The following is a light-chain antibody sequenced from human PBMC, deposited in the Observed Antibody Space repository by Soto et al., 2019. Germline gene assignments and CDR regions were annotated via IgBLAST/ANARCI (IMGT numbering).Light chain of an antibody. V-gene: IGKV3-20*01. CDR1: QSVSSSY. CDR3: QQYGGT. Sequence: EIVLTQSPGTLSLSPGERATLSCRATQSVSSSYLAWYQQKPGQAPRLLIYGASSRATGIPDRFSGSGSGTDFTLTVSRLEPEVFAVYYCQQYGGTFGPGTKVEIK. CDR2: GAS. J-gene: IGKJ1*01.